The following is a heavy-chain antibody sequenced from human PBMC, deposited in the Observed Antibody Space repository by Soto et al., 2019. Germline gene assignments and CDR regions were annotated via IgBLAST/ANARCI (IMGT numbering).Heavy chain of an antibody. CDR3: ARDGGTRRYYDSSGYSPSEAFDI. CDR1: GGSISSYY. J-gene: IGHJ3*02. CDR2: IYYSGST. V-gene: IGHV4-59*01. D-gene: IGHD3-22*01. Sequence: LSLTCTVSGGSISSYYWSWIRQPPGKGLEWIGYIYYSGSTNYNPSLKSRVTISVDTSKNQFSLKLSSVTAADTAVYHCARDGGTRRYYDSSGYSPSEAFDIWGQGTMVTVSS.